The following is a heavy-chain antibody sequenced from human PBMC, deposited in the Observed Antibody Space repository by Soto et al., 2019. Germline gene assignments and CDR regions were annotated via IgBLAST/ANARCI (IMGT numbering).Heavy chain of an antibody. CDR2: INTGTGNT. CDR1: GYTFTSYA. CDR3: ARDHVNWSYRRYGTDV. Sequence: ASVKVSCKVSGYTFTSYAIHWVRQAPGPRLEWMGWINTGTGNTKYSQKFWAGVTITIDTSATTAYIELSSLRSEDTAVYYCARDHVNWSYRRYGTDVWGQGTTVTVSS. J-gene: IGHJ6*02. D-gene: IGHD1-7*01. V-gene: IGHV1-3*04.